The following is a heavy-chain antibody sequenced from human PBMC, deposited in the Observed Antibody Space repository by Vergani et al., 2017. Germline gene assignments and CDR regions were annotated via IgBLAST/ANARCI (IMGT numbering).Heavy chain of an antibody. CDR1: GGSISSGCFY. CDR2: IYYSENT. V-gene: IGHV4-30-4*01. J-gene: IGHJ6*03. CDR3: ARVSRDYNYYYYMDV. Sequence: QVQLQESGPGLVKPSQILPLTCTVSGGSISSGCFYWSWIRQPPGKGLEWIGYIYYSENTYYNPSLKSRVTMSVDTSKNQFSLKLTSMTAADTAVYYCARVSRDYNYYYYMDVWGKGTTVTVSS.